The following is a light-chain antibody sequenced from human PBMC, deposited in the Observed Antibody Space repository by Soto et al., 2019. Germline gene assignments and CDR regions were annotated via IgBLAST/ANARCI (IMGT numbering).Light chain of an antibody. CDR2: EVS. V-gene: IGLV2-14*01. J-gene: IGLJ3*02. Sequence: QSALTQPASVSGSPGQSITISRTGTSSDVGGYNYVSWYQQHPGKAPKVMIYEVSRRPSGVSNRFSGSKSGNTASLTISGLQAEDEADYYCTSYTSSSTRVFGGGTQLTVL. CDR3: TSYTSSSTRV. CDR1: SSDVGGYNY.